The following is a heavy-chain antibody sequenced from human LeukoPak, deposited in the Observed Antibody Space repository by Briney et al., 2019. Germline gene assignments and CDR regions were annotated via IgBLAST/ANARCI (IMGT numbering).Heavy chain of an antibody. CDR1: GYSFTNYW. CDR2: IYPGDSDT. J-gene: IGHJ6*02. D-gene: IGHD2-15*01. CDR3: ARPLYSRAAYYYHGIDI. V-gene: IGHV5-51*01. Sequence: GESLKISCKGSGYSFTNYWIVWVRQMPGKGLEWMGIIYPGDSDTGYSPSFQGQVTISADKSINTAYLQWSGLKASDTAMYYCARPLYSRAAYYYHGIDIWGQGTTVAVSS.